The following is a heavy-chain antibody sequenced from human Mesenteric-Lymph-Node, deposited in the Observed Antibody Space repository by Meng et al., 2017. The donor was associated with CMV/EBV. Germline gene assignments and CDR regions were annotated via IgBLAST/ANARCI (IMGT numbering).Heavy chain of an antibody. CDR1: GGSISSYY. J-gene: IGHJ4*02. V-gene: IGHV4-59*08. CDR2: IYYSGST. D-gene: IGHD3-22*01. Sequence: SETLSLTCTVSGGSISSYYWSWIRQPPGKGLEWIGYIYYSGSTNYNPSLKSRVTISVDTSKNQFSLKLSSVTAADTAVYYCARHKYYDSSGIDYWGQGTLVTVSS. CDR3: ARHKYYDSSGIDY.